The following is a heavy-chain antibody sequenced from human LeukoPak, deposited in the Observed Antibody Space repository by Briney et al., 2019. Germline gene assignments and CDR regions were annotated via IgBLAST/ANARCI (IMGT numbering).Heavy chain of an antibody. CDR3: ARFISLGG. Sequence: GGSLRLSCAASGFTFSSYWMSWVRQAPGEGLEWVANIKQDGSKKNYVDSVKGRFTISRDNAKNSLYLQMDSLRVEDTAVYYCARFISLGGWGQGAPVTVSS. CDR2: IKQDGSKK. J-gene: IGHJ4*02. D-gene: IGHD3-10*01. V-gene: IGHV3-7*01. CDR1: GFTFSSYW.